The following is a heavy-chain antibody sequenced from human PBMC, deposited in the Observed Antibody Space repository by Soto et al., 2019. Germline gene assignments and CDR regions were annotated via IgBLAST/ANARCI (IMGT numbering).Heavy chain of an antibody. J-gene: IGHJ4*02. CDR3: ARGRYGDY. CDR2: ISAHNGNT. D-gene: IGHD1-1*01. V-gene: IGHV1-18*01. Sequence: QVHLVQSGAEVKKPGASVKVSCKASGYTFTSYGITWVRQAPGQGLAWMGCISAHNGNTDYAQNLQGRVIVTRDTSTSTAYMELRRLIADDTAVYYCARGRYGDYWGQGALVTVSS. CDR1: GYTFTSYG.